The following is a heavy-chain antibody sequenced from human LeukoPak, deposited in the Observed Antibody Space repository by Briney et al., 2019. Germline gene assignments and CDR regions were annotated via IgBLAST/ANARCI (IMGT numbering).Heavy chain of an antibody. Sequence: ASVKVSCKASGYTFTGYYMHWVRQAPGQGLEWMGWINPNSGGTNYAQKFQGRVTMTRDTSISTAYMELSRLRSDDTAVYYCARDHTRDSGSHYLQDRYYFDYWGQGTLVTVSS. CDR1: GYTFTGYY. J-gene: IGHJ4*02. V-gene: IGHV1-2*02. CDR2: INPNSGGT. D-gene: IGHD1-26*01. CDR3: ARDHTRDSGSHYLQDRYYFDY.